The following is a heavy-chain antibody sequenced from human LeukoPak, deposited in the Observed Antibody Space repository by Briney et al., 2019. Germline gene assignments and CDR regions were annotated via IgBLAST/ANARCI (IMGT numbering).Heavy chain of an antibody. CDR3: AKDRRGSLDY. D-gene: IGHD1-26*01. Sequence: GGPLRFSCAAPGFTFSSNAMSWVGQCPGKGLEGVSAISGSGGSTSYADSVKGRFTISRDNSKHKLNMQMNSLRAEDTAVYSCAKDRRGSLDYWGQGTLVTVSS. V-gene: IGHV3-23*01. J-gene: IGHJ4*02. CDR2: ISGSGGST. CDR1: GFTFSSNA.